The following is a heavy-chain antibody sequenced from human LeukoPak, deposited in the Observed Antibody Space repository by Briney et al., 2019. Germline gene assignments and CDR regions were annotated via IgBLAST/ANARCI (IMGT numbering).Heavy chain of an antibody. J-gene: IGHJ4*02. CDR3: ARGGRAVAGDFYFDY. Sequence: ASVKVSCKASGYTFTSYYMHWVRQAPGQGLEWMGIINPSGGSTSYAQKFQGRVTMTRDMSTSTVYMELSSLRSEDTAVYYCARGGRAVAGDFYFDYWGQGTLVTVSS. CDR2: INPSGGST. V-gene: IGHV1-46*01. D-gene: IGHD6-19*01. CDR1: GYTFTSYY.